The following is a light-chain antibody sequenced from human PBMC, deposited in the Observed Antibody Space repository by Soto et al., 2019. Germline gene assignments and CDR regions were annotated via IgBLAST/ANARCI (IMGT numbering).Light chain of an antibody. CDR1: PSDIGAYNY. CDR2: DVT. Sequence: QSVLTQPASVSGSPGQSITISCSGTPSDIGAYNYVSWYQHLPGKAPEVIIYDVTNRPSGVSSRFSGSKSGTTASLTISGLQAEDEANYYCASYTITSTLMIFGGGTKLTVL. CDR3: ASYTITSTLMI. J-gene: IGLJ2*01. V-gene: IGLV2-14*03.